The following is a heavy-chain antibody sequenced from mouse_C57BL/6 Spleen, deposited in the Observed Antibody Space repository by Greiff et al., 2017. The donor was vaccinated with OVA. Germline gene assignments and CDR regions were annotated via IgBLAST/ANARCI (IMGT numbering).Heavy chain of an antibody. CDR3: ARCGLLSPFDY. Sequence: QVQLQQPGAELVKPGASVKLSCKASGYTFTSYWMQWVKQRPGQGLEWIGEIDPSDSYTNYNQKFKGKATLTVDTSSSTAYMQLSSLTSEDSAVYYCARCGLLSPFDYWGQGTTLKVSS. J-gene: IGHJ2*01. V-gene: IGHV1-50*01. CDR1: GYTFTSYW. D-gene: IGHD2-3*01. CDR2: IDPSDSYT.